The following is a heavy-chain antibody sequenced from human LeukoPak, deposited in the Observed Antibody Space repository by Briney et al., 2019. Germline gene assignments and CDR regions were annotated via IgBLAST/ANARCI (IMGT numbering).Heavy chain of an antibody. Sequence: ASVKVSCKASGGTFSSYAISWVRQAPGQGLEWMGGIIPIFGTADYAQKFPGRVTITADESTSTAYMELSSLRSEDRAVYYCARETPRITGTAGAFDYWGERTLVTVSS. CDR2: IIPIFGTA. V-gene: IGHV1-69*13. D-gene: IGHD1-20*01. CDR3: ARETPRITGTAGAFDY. CDR1: GGTFSSYA. J-gene: IGHJ4*02.